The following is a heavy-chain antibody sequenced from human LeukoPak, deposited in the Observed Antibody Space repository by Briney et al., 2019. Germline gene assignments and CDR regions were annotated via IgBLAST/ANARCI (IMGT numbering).Heavy chain of an antibody. CDR1: GFTFSSYS. CDR3: AGGTGGGY. V-gene: IGHV3-21*01. CDR2: ISSSSSYI. J-gene: IGHJ4*02. Sequence: GGSLRLSCAASGFTFSSYSMNWVRQAPGKGLEWVSSISSSSSYIYYAGSVKGRFTISRDNAKNSLYLQMNSLRAEDTAVYYCAGGTGGGYWGQGTLVTVSS. D-gene: IGHD6-25*01.